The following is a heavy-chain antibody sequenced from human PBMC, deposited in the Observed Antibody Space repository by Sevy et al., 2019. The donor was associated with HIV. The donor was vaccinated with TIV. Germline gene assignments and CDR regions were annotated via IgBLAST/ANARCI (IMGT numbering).Heavy chain of an antibody. CDR3: AAALPSAVINPFYYYGLDV. CDR2: ISYDGGVK. V-gene: IGHV3-30*04. CDR1: GFTFSIYA. J-gene: IGHJ6*02. D-gene: IGHD3-22*01. Sequence: GGSLRLSCAASGFTFSIYAMHWVRQAPDKGLEWVAVISYDGGVKYFADSVKGRVTISRDNSKNTLYLQMNSLRPEDTAVYYCAAALPSAVINPFYYYGLDVWGQGTTVTVSS.